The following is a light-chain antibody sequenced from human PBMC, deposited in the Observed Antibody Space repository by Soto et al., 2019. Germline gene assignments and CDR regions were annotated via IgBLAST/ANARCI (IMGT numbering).Light chain of an antibody. CDR2: GAS. CDR1: QSVTSD. CDR3: QQYNNWPRT. J-gene: IGKJ1*01. V-gene: IGKV3-15*01. Sequence: EIVLTQSPGTLSLSPGDRATLSCRASQSVTSDYLAWYQQKPGQAPRLLIYGASTRATGIPARFSGSGSGTEFTLTISSLQSEDFAVYYCQQYNNWPRTFGQGTKVEIK.